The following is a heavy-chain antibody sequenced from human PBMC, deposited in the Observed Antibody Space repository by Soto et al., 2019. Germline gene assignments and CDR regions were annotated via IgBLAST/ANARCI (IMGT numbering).Heavy chain of an antibody. J-gene: IGHJ4*02. V-gene: IGHV3-30*18. Sequence: QVQLVESGGGVVQPGRSLRLSCAASGFTFSSYGMHWVRQAPGKGLEWVAVISYDGSNKYYADSVKGRFTISRDNSKNRLYLQMNSLRAEDTAVYYCAKDLYYYDSSGYRGDYWGQGTLVTVSS. CDR1: GFTFSSYG. D-gene: IGHD3-22*01. CDR2: ISYDGSNK. CDR3: AKDLYYYDSSGYRGDY.